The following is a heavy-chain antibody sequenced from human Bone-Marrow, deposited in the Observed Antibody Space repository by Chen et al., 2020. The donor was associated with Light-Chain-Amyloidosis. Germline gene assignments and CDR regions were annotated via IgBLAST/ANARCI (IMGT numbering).Heavy chain of an antibody. Sequence: EVQLVESGGGLVQPGGSLRLFCVASGFTFSSHWMSWVRQAPGKGLEWVANIKQDGSEKYYSDSVKGRFTISRDNAKNLLYLQMNSLRAEDTAVYYCAEINTNWGQGTLVTVSS. CDR3: AEINTN. V-gene: IGHV3-7*01. CDR1: GFTFSSHW. J-gene: IGHJ4*02. CDR2: IKQDGSEK.